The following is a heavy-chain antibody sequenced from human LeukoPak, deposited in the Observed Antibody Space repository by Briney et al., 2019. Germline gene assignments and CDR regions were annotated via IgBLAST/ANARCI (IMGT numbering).Heavy chain of an antibody. J-gene: IGHJ4*02. CDR2: ISGGGVNT. D-gene: IGHD3-22*01. CDR3: ARAYYYDSSGYAY. Sequence: GGSLRLSCAASGFTFSSYAMTWVRQAPGKGLEWVSAISGGGVNTYYADSVKGRFTISRDNSKNMLYLQMNSLRAEDTAVYYCARAYYYDSSGYAYWGQGTLVTVSS. CDR1: GFTFSSYA. V-gene: IGHV3-23*01.